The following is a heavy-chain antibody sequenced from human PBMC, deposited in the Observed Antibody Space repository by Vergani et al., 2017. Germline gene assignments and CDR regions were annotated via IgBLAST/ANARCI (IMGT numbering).Heavy chain of an antibody. D-gene: IGHD2-2*01. CDR2: FDPEDGET. CDR1: GYTLTELS. V-gene: IGHV1-24*01. J-gene: IGHJ6*02. CDR3: ARVGRVAAGGIVVVPAARKNYYYYGMDV. Sequence: QVQLVQSGAEVKKPGASVKVSCKVSGYTLTELSMYWVRQAPGKGLEWMGGFDPEDGETIYAQKFQGRVTMTEDTSTDTAYMELSSLRSEDTAVYYCARVGRVAAGGIVVVPAARKNYYYYGMDVWGQGTTVTVSS.